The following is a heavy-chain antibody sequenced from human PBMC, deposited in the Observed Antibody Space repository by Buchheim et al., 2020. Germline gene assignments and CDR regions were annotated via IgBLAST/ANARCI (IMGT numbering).Heavy chain of an antibody. D-gene: IGHD6-25*01. Sequence: EVQLVESGGGLVQPGGSLRLSCAASGFSFSSYWMHWVRQAPGRGLVWVSRITSDGSGTGYADSVTGRFTISRGNAKTTLYLQMNSLSPEDTAVYFCARGIAATANPNWFDPWGQGTL. V-gene: IGHV3-74*01. CDR2: ITSDGSGT. CDR1: GFSFSSYW. CDR3: ARGIAATANPNWFDP. J-gene: IGHJ5*02.